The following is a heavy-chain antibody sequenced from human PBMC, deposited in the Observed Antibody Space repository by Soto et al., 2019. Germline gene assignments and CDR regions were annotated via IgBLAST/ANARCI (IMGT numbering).Heavy chain of an antibody. CDR3: ATSPLGCGGDCFPNMDV. J-gene: IGHJ6*02. CDR2: INPSGGST. V-gene: IGHV1-46*03. Sequence: QVQLVQSGAEVKKPGASVKVSCKASGYTFTSYYMHWVRQAPGQGLEWMGIINPSGGSTSYAQKFQGRVTMTRDTSTSTVYMELSSLRSEDTAVYYCATSPLGCGGDCFPNMDVWAQGTTVTVSS. D-gene: IGHD2-21*02. CDR1: GYTFTSYY.